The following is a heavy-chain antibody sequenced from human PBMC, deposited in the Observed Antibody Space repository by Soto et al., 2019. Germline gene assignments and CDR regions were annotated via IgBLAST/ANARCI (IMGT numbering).Heavy chain of an antibody. V-gene: IGHV1-46*03. D-gene: IGHD6-19*01. CDR1: GYTFTSYY. J-gene: IGHJ6*02. CDR3: ARDRYKQWLVPTTYYYYGMDV. Sequence: EASVKVSCKASGYTFTSYYMHWVRQAPGQGLEWMGIINPSGGSTSYAQKFQGRVTMTRDTSTSTVYMELSSLRSEDTAVYYCARDRYKQWLVPTTYYYYGMDVWGQGTTVTVSS. CDR2: INPSGGST.